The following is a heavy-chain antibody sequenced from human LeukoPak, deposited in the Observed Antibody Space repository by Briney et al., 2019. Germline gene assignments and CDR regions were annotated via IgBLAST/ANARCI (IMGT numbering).Heavy chain of an antibody. D-gene: IGHD1-1*01. CDR1: GFSLSTTGMC. J-gene: IGHJ6*02. Sequence: SGPALVKPTQTLTLTCTFSGFSLSTTGMCVSWIRQPPGKALEWLARIDWDDDKYYSTSLKTRLTISKDTSKSQVVLTMTNMDPVDTATYYCARIQLSGSPHYYYYGVDVWGQGTTVTVSS. V-gene: IGHV2-70*11. CDR3: ARIQLSGSPHYYYYGVDV. CDR2: IDWDDDK.